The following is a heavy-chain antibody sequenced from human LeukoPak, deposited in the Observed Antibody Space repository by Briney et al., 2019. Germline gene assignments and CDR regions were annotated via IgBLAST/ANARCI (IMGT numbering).Heavy chain of an antibody. CDR3: ARAGYSSSWYIYYYYGMDV. D-gene: IGHD6-13*01. Sequence: ASVKVSCKASGGTFSSYAISWVRQAPGQGLEWMGGIIPILGTANYAQKFQGRVTITADESTSTAYMELSSLRSEDTAVYYCARAGYSSSWYIYYYYGMDVWGQGTTVTVSS. V-gene: IGHV1-69*13. J-gene: IGHJ6*02. CDR2: IIPILGTA. CDR1: GGTFSSYA.